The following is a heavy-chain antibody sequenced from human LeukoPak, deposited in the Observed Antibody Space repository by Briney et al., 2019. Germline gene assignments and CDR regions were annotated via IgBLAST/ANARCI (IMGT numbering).Heavy chain of an antibody. V-gene: IGHV3-7*05. CDR3: GRGGRGDY. CDR1: GFTFSSYS. Sequence: GGSLRLSCVASGFTFSSYSMQWVRQAPGRGLEWVANIKKDANDKQYVDSVKGRFTISRDNAKNSLYLQMNSLRVEDTAVYYCGRGGRGDYWGQGTLVTVSS. CDR2: IKKDANDK. J-gene: IGHJ4*02.